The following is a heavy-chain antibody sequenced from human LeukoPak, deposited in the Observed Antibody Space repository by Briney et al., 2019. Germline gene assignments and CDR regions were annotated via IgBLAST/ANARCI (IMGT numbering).Heavy chain of an antibody. CDR1: GFTFSSYE. J-gene: IGHJ5*02. V-gene: IGHV3-30*18. CDR2: ISYDGSNK. Sequence: GGSLRLSCVASGFTFSSYEMNWVRQAPGKGLEWVAVISYDGSNKYYADSVKGRFTISRDNSKNTLYLQMNSLRAEDTAVYYCAKELNKYLSGVMGFDPWGQGTLVTVSS. CDR3: AKELNKYLSGVMGFDP. D-gene: IGHD6-19*01.